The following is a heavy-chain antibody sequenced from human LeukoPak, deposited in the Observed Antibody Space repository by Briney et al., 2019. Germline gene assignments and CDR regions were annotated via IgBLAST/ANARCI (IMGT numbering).Heavy chain of an antibody. J-gene: IGHJ6*02. D-gene: IGHD2-21*01. CDR2: ISSSGGTI. CDR1: GFTFSDYY. Sequence: PGGSLRLSCAASGFTFSDYYMSWIRQAPGKGLEWVSYISSSGGTIYYADSVKGRFTISRDNAKNSLYLQMNSLRAEDTAVYYCARDLFRDDLRKYYYYGMDVWGQGTTVTVSS. V-gene: IGHV3-11*01. CDR3: ARDLFRDDLRKYYYYGMDV.